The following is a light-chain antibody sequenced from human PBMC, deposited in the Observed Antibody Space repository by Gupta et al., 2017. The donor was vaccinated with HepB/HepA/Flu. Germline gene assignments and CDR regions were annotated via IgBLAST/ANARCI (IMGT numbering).Light chain of an antibody. CDR2: KVS. CDR1: GSDVGSYNR. CDR3: SSYTSGSTFVV. J-gene: IGLJ2*01. Sequence: SAMTQPPSVSGSLGHPVTLSCPGPGSDVGSYNRASWYQPPKGTSPQLMLYKVSNRPSGVPDRFSGSKSGNTASLTISGLQAEDEADYYCSSYTSGSTFVVFGGGTKLTVL. V-gene: IGLV2-18*02.